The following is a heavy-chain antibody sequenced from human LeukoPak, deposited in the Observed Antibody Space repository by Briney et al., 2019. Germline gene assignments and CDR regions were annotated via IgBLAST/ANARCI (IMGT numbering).Heavy chain of an antibody. Sequence: PSETLSLTCAVYGGSFSGYYWSWIRQPPGKGLEWIGEINHSGSTNYNPTLKSRVTISVDTSKNQFSLKLSSVTAADTAVYYCASREDYDYVRGGYRYTQWNFWGQGTLVTVSS. J-gene: IGHJ4*02. CDR1: GGSFSGYY. V-gene: IGHV4-34*01. D-gene: IGHD3-16*02. CDR3: ASREDYDYVRGGYRYTQWNF. CDR2: INHSGST.